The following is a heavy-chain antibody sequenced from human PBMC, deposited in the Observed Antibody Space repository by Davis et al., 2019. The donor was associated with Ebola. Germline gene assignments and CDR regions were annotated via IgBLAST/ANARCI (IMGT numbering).Heavy chain of an antibody. Sequence: GESLKISCAASGFTFSSYSMNWVRQAPGKGLEWVAIISYDGSNKYYADSVKGRFTVSRDNSKYTLYLQMNSLRREDSAMYYCAKETTATTDFDYWGQGTLVTVSS. CDR1: GFTFSSYS. J-gene: IGHJ4*02. D-gene: IGHD4-17*01. CDR2: ISYDGSNK. V-gene: IGHV3-30*18. CDR3: AKETTATTDFDY.